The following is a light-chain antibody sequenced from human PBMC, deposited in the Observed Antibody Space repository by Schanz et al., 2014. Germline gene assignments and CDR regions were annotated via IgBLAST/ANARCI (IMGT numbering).Light chain of an antibody. CDR1: TSNIGSNY. Sequence: QSVLTQPPSASATPGQRVTISCSGSTSNIGSNYVYWYQQLPGTAPKLLIYSNNERPSGVPDRFSGSKSGTSASLAISGLRSEDEADYYCAAWDASLSGWVFGGGTKLTVL. V-gene: IGLV1-47*02. CDR3: AAWDASLSGWV. CDR2: SNN. J-gene: IGLJ3*02.